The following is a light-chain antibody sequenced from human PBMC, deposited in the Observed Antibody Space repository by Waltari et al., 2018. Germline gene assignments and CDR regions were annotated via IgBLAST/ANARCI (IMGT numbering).Light chain of an antibody. Sequence: DIQMTQSPSTLSASVGDTVTITCRASQSVSWLAWYQQKPGEAPKLLIYEASTLERGVPSRFSGRGSGTEVTLTISSLQPDDFATFFCQQYDTYSPHSFGQGTKLEIK. CDR1: QSVSW. CDR3: QQYDTYSPHS. J-gene: IGKJ2*03. CDR2: EAS. V-gene: IGKV1-5*03.